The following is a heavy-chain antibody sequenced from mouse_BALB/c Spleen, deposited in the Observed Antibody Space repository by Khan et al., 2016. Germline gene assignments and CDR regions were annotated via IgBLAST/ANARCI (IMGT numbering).Heavy chain of an antibody. V-gene: IGHV3-2*02. CDR1: GYSITSDYA. Sequence: EVQLQESGPGLVKPSQSLSLTCTVTGYSITSDYAWNWIRQFPGNKLEWMGYISYSGSTSYNPSLKSRISITRDTSKNQFFLQLNSVTTEDTATYYCARGSIYYCYDSAWFAYWGQGTLVTVSA. D-gene: IGHD2-2*01. J-gene: IGHJ3*01. CDR3: ARGSIYYCYDSAWFAY. CDR2: ISYSGST.